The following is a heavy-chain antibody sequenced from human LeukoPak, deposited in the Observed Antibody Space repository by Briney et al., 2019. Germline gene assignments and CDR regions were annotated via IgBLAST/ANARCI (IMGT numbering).Heavy chain of an antibody. V-gene: IGHV3-30*18. CDR1: GFTFSSYG. J-gene: IGHJ4*02. CDR3: AKWAYYDFWSGHYKSHFDS. Sequence: PGRSLRLSCAASGFTFSSYGMHWVRQAPGKGLEWVAVISYDGSNKYYADSVKGRFTISRDNSKNTLYLQMNSLRAEDTAVYYCAKWAYYDFWSGHYKSHFDSWGQGTLVTVSP. D-gene: IGHD3-3*01. CDR2: ISYDGSNK.